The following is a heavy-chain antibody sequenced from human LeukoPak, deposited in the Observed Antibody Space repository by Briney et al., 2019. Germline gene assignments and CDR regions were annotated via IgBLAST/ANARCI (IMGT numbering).Heavy chain of an antibody. J-gene: IGHJ4*02. D-gene: IGHD3-22*01. CDR1: GFTFSSYG. CDR3: AKDPSDSSGSDY. CDR2: MSGSDGST. Sequence: GGTLRLSCAASGFTFSSYGMSWVRQAPGKGLEWVSSMSGSDGSTYYVDSVKGRFTISRDNSKNTLYLQMNSLRAEDTAVYYCAKDPSDSSGSDYWGQGTLVTVSS. V-gene: IGHV3-23*01.